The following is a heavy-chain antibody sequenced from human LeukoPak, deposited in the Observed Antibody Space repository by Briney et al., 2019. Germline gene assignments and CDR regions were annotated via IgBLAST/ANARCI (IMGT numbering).Heavy chain of an antibody. CDR1: GFTFSSHW. V-gene: IGHV3-7*01. J-gene: IGHJ4*02. CDR2: IKQDGSEK. D-gene: IGHD6-19*01. Sequence: GGSLRLSCAASGFTFSSHWMTWVRQAPGKGLEWVANIKQDGSEKYYVDSVKGRFTISRDSAKLYLQMNSLGAEDTAVYYCAKDLRSKVAALDYWGQGTLVTVSS. CDR3: AKDLRSKVAALDY.